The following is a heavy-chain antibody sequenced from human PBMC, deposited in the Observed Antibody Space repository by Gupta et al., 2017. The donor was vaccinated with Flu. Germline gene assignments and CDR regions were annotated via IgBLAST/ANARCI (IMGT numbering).Heavy chain of an antibody. CDR1: GFTFSSYS. Sequence: EVQLVESGGGLVKPGGSLRLSCAAPGFTFSSYSMNWVRQAPGKGLEWVSSISSSSSYIYYADSVKGRFTISRDNAKNSLYLQMNSLRAEDTAVYYCARAVVVPAATGGAGFDYWGQGTLVTVSS. CDR3: ARAVVVPAATGGAGFDY. V-gene: IGHV3-21*01. D-gene: IGHD2-2*01. CDR2: ISSSSSYI. J-gene: IGHJ4*02.